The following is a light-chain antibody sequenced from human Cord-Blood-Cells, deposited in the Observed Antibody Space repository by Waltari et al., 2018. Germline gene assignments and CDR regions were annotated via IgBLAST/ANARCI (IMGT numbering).Light chain of an antibody. CDR1: QSISGY. CDR3: QQSYSTPPWT. Sequence: DIQMTQSPSSLSASVGDRVTITCRASQSISGYLNWYQQKPGKAPKLLIYAASSLQSGVPSRFRGSGSGTDFTLTISSLQPEDFATYYCQQSYSTPPWTFGQGTKVEIK. CDR2: AAS. V-gene: IGKV1-39*01. J-gene: IGKJ1*01.